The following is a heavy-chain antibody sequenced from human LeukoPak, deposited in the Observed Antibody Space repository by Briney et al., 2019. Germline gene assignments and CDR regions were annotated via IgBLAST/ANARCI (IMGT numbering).Heavy chain of an antibody. CDR2: ISSSGSTI. D-gene: IGHD3-3*01. V-gene: IGHV3-48*01. CDR3: ARGITIFGVSEDY. J-gene: IGHJ4*02. Sequence: GGSLRLSCAASGFTFSSYSMNWVRQAPGKGLEWVSYISSSGSTIYYADSVKGRFTISRDNAKNSLYLQMNSLRAEDTAVYYCARGITIFGVSEDYWGQGTLVTVSS. CDR1: GFTFSSYS.